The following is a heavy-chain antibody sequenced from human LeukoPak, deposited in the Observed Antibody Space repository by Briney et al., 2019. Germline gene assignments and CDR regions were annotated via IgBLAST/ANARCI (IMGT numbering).Heavy chain of an antibody. V-gene: IGHV1-2*02. J-gene: IGHJ1*01. CDR1: GYTFTDYY. CDR3: AREDLYTYPLDF. CDR2: INPNSGDT. Sequence: GASVKVSCRASGYTFTDYYLRWVRQAPGQGLEWMGWINPNSGDTNFAQKFQGRVTMTRDTSINTVYMELSRLRSDDTAVYYCAREDLYTYPLDFWGQGTLVTVSS. D-gene: IGHD5-24*01.